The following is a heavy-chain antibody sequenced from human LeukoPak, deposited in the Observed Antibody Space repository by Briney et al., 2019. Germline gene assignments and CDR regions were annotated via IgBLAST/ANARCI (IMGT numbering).Heavy chain of an antibody. CDR1: GFIFSSYA. D-gene: IGHD3-9*01. J-gene: IGHJ4*02. CDR3: ARGYYDILTNYPKNFDQ. CDR2: IYYSGST. V-gene: IGHV4-38-2*01. Sequence: GSLRLSCAASGFIFSSYAMSWVRQAPGKGLEWIGSIYYSGSTYYNPSLKGRVTISVDTSKNQFSLKLSSVTAADTAVYYCARGYYDILTNYPKNFDQWGQGTLVTVSS.